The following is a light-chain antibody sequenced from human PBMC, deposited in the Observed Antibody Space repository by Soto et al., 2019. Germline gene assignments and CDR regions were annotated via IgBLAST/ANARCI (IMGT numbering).Light chain of an antibody. CDR1: QVVGSSS. CDR3: QQYGSSPYT. CDR2: DAS. J-gene: IGKJ2*01. Sequence: EIVLTQSPGTLSLSPGERATLSCRASQVVGSSSLAWYQQKFGQAPRLLIFDASTRAPGIPDRFSGSESGTDFILCISTLEPEDFAVYYCQQYGSSPYTFGQGTKVEIK. V-gene: IGKV3-20*01.